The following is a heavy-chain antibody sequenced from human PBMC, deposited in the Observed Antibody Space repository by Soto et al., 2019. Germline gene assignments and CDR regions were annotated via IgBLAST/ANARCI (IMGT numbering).Heavy chain of an antibody. CDR3: ARAAWGAHCYYYYYMDV. CDR1: GGSISSYY. D-gene: IGHD3-16*01. CDR2: IYYSGST. Sequence: SETLSLTCTVSGGSISSYYWSWIRQPPGKGLEWIGYIYYSGSTNYNPSLKSRVTISVDTSKNQFSLKLSSVTAADTAVYYCARAAWGAHCYYYYYMDVWGKGTTVTVSS. J-gene: IGHJ6*03. V-gene: IGHV4-59*01.